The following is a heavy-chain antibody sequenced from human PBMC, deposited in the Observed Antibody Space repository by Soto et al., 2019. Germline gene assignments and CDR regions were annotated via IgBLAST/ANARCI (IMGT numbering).Heavy chain of an antibody. D-gene: IGHD4-17*01. Sequence: VQLVETGGGLIQPGGSLRLSCAASGFTVSSNYMSWVRQAPGKGLEWIGYIYYSGSTYYNPSLKSRVTISVDTSKNQFSLKLSSVTAADTAVYYCARDHGDYGFHWGQGTLVTVSS. J-gene: IGHJ4*02. CDR3: ARDHGDYGFH. V-gene: IGHV4-59*06. CDR2: IYYSGST. CDR1: GFTVSSNY.